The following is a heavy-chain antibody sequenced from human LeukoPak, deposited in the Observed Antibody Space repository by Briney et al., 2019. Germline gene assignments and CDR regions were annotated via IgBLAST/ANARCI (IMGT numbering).Heavy chain of an antibody. CDR2: IHSGGST. V-gene: IGHV3-53*01. D-gene: IGHD4-23*01. Sequence: GGSLRLSCAASGFTVRNNYMNWVRQAPGKGLEWVSVIHSGGSTYYADSVKGRFTISRDNGKNTLFLQMNSLRAEDAAVYYCVRGNDYGGPHYWGQGTLVTVSS. J-gene: IGHJ4*02. CDR1: GFTVRNNY. CDR3: VRGNDYGGPHY.